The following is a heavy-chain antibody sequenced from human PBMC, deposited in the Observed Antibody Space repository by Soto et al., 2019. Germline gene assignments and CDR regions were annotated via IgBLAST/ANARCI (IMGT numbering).Heavy chain of an antibody. J-gene: IGHJ5*02. CDR2: IYYGGRT. CDR3: ARYCSGGSCFDWFDH. D-gene: IGHD2-15*01. V-gene: IGHV4-31*03. CDR1: GCSISSGGYY. Sequence: TLSLTCSVAGCSISSGGYYWSWIRQYSGKGLEWIGYIYYGGRTYFNPSLKSRITISIDTSKNQFSLRLNSVTAADTAVYYCARYCSGGSCFDWFDHWGQGTLVTVSS.